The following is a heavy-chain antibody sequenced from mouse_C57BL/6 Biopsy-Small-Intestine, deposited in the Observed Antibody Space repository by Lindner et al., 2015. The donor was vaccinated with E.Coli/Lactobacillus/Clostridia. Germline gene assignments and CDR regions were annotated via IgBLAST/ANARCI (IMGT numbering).Heavy chain of an antibody. V-gene: IGHV1-47*01. CDR3: ARGSNFPHYYAMDY. J-gene: IGHJ4*01. CDR1: GYTFTTYP. Sequence: QLQESGAELVKPGASVKMSCKASGYTFTTYPIEWMKQNHGKSLEWIGNLHPYNDESKYNENFKGKATLTVEKSSSTVLLELSRLTPDDSALYYCARGSNFPHYYAMDYWGQGTSVTVSS. D-gene: IGHD2-5*01. CDR2: LHPYNDES.